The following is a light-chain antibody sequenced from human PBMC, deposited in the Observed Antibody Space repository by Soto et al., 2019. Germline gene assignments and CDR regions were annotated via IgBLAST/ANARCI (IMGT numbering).Light chain of an antibody. Sequence: QSVLTQSRSVSGSPGQSVTISCTGTSSDVGGYNYVSWYQQHPGKAPKVIIHNVSERPSGVPDRFSGSKSGNTASLTISGLQAEDDADYYCCSYAGSSWVFGGGTKVTVL. CDR2: NVS. J-gene: IGLJ3*02. CDR1: SSDVGGYNY. V-gene: IGLV2-11*01. CDR3: CSYAGSSWV.